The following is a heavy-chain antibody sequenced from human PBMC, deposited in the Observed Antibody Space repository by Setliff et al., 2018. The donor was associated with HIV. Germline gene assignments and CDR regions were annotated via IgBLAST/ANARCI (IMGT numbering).Heavy chain of an antibody. Sequence: GGSLRLSCAASGFTFSSFGMHWVRQAPGKGLEWVAVTSFDEGIKFYADSVKGRFTISRDNSKNTLYLQMNSLTSEDTAMYYCVRGVSPSIWGLGTLVTVSS. J-gene: IGHJ4*02. D-gene: IGHD3-10*01. V-gene: IGHV3-30*03. CDR1: GFTFSSFG. CDR2: TSFDEGIK. CDR3: VRGVSPSI.